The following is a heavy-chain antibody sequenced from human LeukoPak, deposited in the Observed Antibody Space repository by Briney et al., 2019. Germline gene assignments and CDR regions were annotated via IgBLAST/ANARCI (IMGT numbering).Heavy chain of an antibody. J-gene: IGHJ3*02. CDR3: ARESWSDSVAFDI. CDR1: GFNFSSYA. CDR2: ISYGGIDK. V-gene: IGHV3-30*04. Sequence: GTSLRLSCAASGFNFSSYAMHWVRQAPGEGLEWVGLISYGGIDKSYADSVKGRFTISRDSSKRTLYLQMNSLRAEDTAMYYCARESWSDSVAFDIWGLGTMVTASS. D-gene: IGHD3-3*01.